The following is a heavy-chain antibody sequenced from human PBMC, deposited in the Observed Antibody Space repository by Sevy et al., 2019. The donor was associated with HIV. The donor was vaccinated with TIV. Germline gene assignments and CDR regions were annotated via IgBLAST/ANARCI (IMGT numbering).Heavy chain of an antibody. Sequence: SETLSLTCTVSGDSFSSYFWAWIRQPAGKGLEWIGRINTSGSTNYNPSLKSRVTMSVDTSKSQFYLKVTSLTAADTAIYFCARSNWVTATNGFSKSYYFDYWGQGSLVTASS. D-gene: IGHD7-27*01. V-gene: IGHV4-4*07. CDR3: ARSNWVTATNGFSKSYYFDY. CDR1: GDSFSSYF. CDR2: INTSGST. J-gene: IGHJ4*02.